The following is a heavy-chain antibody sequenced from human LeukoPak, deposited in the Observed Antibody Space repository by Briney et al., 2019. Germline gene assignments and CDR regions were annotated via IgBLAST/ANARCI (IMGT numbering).Heavy chain of an antibody. V-gene: IGHV3-21*01. CDR2: ISSSSGYI. CDR3: ARGSEWEPLYYFDY. Sequence: GGSLRLSCSASGFTFSNFGINWVRQAPGKGLEWVALISSSSGYIYYTDSVKGRFTISRDNAKNSLYLQMNSLRAEDTAVYYCARGSEWEPLYYFDYWGQGNLVTVSS. D-gene: IGHD1-26*01. CDR1: GFTFSNFG. J-gene: IGHJ4*02.